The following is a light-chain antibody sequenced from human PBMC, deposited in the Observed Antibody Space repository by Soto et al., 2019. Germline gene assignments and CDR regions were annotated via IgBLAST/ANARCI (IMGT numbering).Light chain of an antibody. CDR3: QQFNSYASLT. CDR1: QGISSA. Sequence: AIQLTQSPSSLSASVEDRVTITCRASQGISSALAWYQQKPGKAPKLLIYDASSLESGVPSRFSGSGSGTDFTLTISSLQPEDFATYYCQQFNSYASLTFGGGTKVEIK. V-gene: IGKV1-13*02. CDR2: DAS. J-gene: IGKJ4*01.